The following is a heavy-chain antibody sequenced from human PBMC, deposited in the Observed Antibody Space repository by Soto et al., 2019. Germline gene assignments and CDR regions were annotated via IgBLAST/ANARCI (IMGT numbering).Heavy chain of an antibody. Sequence: SETLSLTGTVSGGSISIGGYYWSWIRQHPGKGLEWVGYIYYSGGTYYKPSLKGLVTVSVDRSKNQGSLKLISVNAQATAVYYSARHNHSSSWYDFDYWGQGTLVSVSS. CDR1: GGSISIGGYY. CDR2: IYYSGGT. V-gene: IGHV4-31*01. J-gene: IGHJ4*02. CDR3: ARHNHSSSWYDFDY. D-gene: IGHD6-13*01.